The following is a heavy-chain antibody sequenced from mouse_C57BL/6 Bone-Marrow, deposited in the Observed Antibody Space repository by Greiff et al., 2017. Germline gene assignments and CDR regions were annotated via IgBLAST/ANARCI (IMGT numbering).Heavy chain of an antibody. V-gene: IGHV1-58*01. CDR2: IYIGNGYT. Sequence: EVKLQESGAELVRPGSSVKMSCKTSGYTFTSYGINWVKQRPGQGLEWIGYIYIGNGYTAYNEKFKGKATLTSDTSSSTAYMQLSSLTSEDSAIYFCAPYYGSSYWGQGTLVTVSA. CDR1: GYTFTSYG. D-gene: IGHD1-1*01. J-gene: IGHJ3*01. CDR3: APYYGSSY.